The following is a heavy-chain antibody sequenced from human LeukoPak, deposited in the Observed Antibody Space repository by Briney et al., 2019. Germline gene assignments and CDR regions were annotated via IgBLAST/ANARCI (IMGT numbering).Heavy chain of an antibody. Sequence: GGSLRLSCAASGFTFNTYWMHWVRQAPGKGLVWVSRINNDGSDMSYADSVKGRFTISRDNAKNTLYLQMNSLRAEDTAVYYCARDSAGGAMVGSNWFDPWGQGTLVTVSS. J-gene: IGHJ5*02. D-gene: IGHD5-18*01. CDR2: INNDGSDM. CDR3: ARDSAGGAMVGSNWFDP. V-gene: IGHV3-74*01. CDR1: GFTFNTYW.